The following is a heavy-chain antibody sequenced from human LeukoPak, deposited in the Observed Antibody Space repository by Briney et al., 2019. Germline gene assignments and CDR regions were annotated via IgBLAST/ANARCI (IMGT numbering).Heavy chain of an antibody. CDR3: TRAQVVPAAPYYYYYYMDV. D-gene: IGHD2-2*01. CDR2: IRSKAYGGTT. CDR1: GFTFGDYA. Sequence: GGSLRLSCTASGFTFGDYAMSWVRQAPGKELEWVGFIRSKAYGGTTEYAASVKGRFTISRDDSKSIAYLQMNSLKTEDTAVYYCTRAQVVPAAPYYYYYYMDVWGQRDHGHRLL. J-gene: IGHJ6*03. V-gene: IGHV3-49*04.